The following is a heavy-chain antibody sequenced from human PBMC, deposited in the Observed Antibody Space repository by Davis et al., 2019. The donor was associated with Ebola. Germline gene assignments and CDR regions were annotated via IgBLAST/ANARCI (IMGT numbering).Heavy chain of an antibody. CDR2: INHSGST. CDR1: GGSISSGGYY. CDR3: ARGRGGYGYPDY. J-gene: IGHJ4*02. Sequence: SETLSLTCTVSGGSISSGGYYWSWIRQPPGKGLEWLGEINHSGSTNYNPSLKSRVTISVDTSKNQFSLKLSSVTAADTAVYYCARGRGGYGYPDYWGQGTLVTVSS. D-gene: IGHD5-12*01. V-gene: IGHV4-39*07.